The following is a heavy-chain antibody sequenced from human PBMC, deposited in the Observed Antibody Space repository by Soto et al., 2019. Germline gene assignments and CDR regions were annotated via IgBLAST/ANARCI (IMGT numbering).Heavy chain of an antibody. V-gene: IGHV3-30*18. D-gene: IGHD1-26*01. CDR1: GFTFSNYG. CDR2: LSNNGNNK. CDR3: AKDGAYTGTYHLEH. Sequence: QVQLVESGGRVVQPGMSLSLSCAASGFTFSNYGMHWVRQAPGKGLEWVTHLSNNGNNKLYADSVKGRFIISRDNSKNTLYLPMTILIPEDTGLYYCAKDGAYTGTYHLEHRGQRTIVTVAS. J-gene: IGHJ1*01.